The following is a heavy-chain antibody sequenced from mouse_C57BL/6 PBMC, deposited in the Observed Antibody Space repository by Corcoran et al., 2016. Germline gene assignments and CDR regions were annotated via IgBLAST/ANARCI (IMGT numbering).Heavy chain of an antibody. J-gene: IGHJ4*01. CDR3: ARYAVVSPKDY. V-gene: IGHV9-3*01. Sequence: QIQLVQSGPELKKPGETVKISCKASGYTFTTYGMSWVKQAPGKGLKWMGWINTYSGVPTYADDFKGRFAFSLETSASTAYLQINNLKNEDTATYFCARYAVVSPKDYWGQGTSVTVSS. CDR1: GYTFTTYG. CDR2: INTYSGVP. D-gene: IGHD1-1*01.